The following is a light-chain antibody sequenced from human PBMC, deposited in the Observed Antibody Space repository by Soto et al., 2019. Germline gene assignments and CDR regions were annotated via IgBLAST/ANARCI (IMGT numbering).Light chain of an antibody. V-gene: IGLV2-14*01. J-gene: IGLJ2*01. Sequence: QSVLTQPASVSGSPGQSITISCTGTSSDVGAYNFVSWYQQHPGKAPKLMIYEVSHRPSGVSNRFSGSKSGNTASLTISGLQAEDEADYYCTSYTSGRTLVFGGGTKLTVL. CDR2: EVS. CDR1: SSDVGAYNF. CDR3: TSYTSGRTLV.